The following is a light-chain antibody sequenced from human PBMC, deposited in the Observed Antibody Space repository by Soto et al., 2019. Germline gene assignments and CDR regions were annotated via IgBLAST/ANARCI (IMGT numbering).Light chain of an antibody. CDR2: ANS. V-gene: IGLV1-44*01. Sequence: QSVLTQPPSSSGTPGQRVTISCSGGTSNIGSNSVNWYQHLPGTAPKLLIYANSQRPSGVPDRFSGSKSGTSVSLAIGGLQSDDEADYYCAVWDDTLNAVIFGGGTQLT. CDR1: TSNIGSNS. J-gene: IGLJ2*01. CDR3: AVWDDTLNAVI.